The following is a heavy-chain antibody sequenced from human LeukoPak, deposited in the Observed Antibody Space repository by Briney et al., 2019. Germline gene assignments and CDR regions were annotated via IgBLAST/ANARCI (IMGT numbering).Heavy chain of an antibody. CDR3: ARDQLNTIFGVVPGPGDYMDV. CDR2: ISAYNGNT. J-gene: IGHJ6*03. Sequence: ASVKVSCKASGYTFTSYGISWVRQAPGQGLEWMGWISAYNGNTNYAQKLQGRVTMTTDTSTSTAYMELRSLRSDDTAVYYCARDQLNTIFGVVPGPGDYMDVWGQGTTVTVSS. V-gene: IGHV1-18*01. CDR1: GYTFTSYG. D-gene: IGHD3-3*01.